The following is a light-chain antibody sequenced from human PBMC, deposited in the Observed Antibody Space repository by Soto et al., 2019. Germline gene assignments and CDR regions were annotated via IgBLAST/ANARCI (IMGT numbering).Light chain of an antibody. J-gene: IGKJ1*01. CDR1: QSLSDN. CDR2: RAS. Sequence: IVMTQSPDILAVSPGETVTLSCRASQSLSDNLAWYQQKPVQAPRLLIFRASSRASGVPARFSGGGSGTEFTLTISTLQPEDFAVYYCQQYGNWTPWTFGPGTKVDI. CDR3: QQYGNWTPWT. V-gene: IGKV3-15*01.